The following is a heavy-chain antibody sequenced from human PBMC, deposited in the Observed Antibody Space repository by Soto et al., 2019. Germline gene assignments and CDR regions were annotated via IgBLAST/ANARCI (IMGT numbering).Heavy chain of an antibody. Sequence: QITLKESGPTLEKPTQTLTLTCTFSAFSLSTGGVGVGWIRQPPGKALEWLALIYWDDDKRYSPSLRSRLTITKDTSNNQVVLTMTNMDPVDTATYYCIQSRCGGDCLQSYASYYYYGMDVWGQGTTVTVSS. V-gene: IGHV2-5*02. J-gene: IGHJ6*02. CDR3: IQSRCGGDCLQSYASYYYYGMDV. D-gene: IGHD2-21*01. CDR2: IYWDDDK. CDR1: AFSLSTGGVG.